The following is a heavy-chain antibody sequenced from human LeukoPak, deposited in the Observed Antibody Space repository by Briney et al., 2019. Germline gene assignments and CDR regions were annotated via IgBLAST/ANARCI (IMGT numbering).Heavy chain of an antibody. V-gene: IGHV3-30*04. CDR1: GFTFSSYA. Sequence: GGSLRLSCAASGFTFSSYAMHWVRQAPGKGLEWVAVISYDGSNKYYADSVKGRFTISRDNSKNTLYLQMNSLRAEDTAVYYCARGSGWLRYYFDYWGQGTLVTVSS. CDR3: ARGSGWLRYYFDY. CDR2: ISYDGSNK. D-gene: IGHD6-19*01. J-gene: IGHJ4*02.